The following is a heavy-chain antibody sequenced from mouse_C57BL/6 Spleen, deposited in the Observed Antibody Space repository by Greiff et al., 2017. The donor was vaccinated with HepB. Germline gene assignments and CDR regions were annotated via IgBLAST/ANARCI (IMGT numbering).Heavy chain of an antibody. CDR2: ISYDGSN. CDR1: GYSITSGYY. CDR3: ARAYDYGGFDY. Sequence: DVQLQESGPGLVKPSQSLSLTCSVTGYSITSGYYWNWIRQFPGNKLEWMGYISYDGSNNYNPSLKNRISITRDASKNQFFLKLNSVTTEDTATYYCARAYDYGGFDYWGQGTTLTVSS. V-gene: IGHV3-6*01. D-gene: IGHD2-4*01. J-gene: IGHJ2*01.